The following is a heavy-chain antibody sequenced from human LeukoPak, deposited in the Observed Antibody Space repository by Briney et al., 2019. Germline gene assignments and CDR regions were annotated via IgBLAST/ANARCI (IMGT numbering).Heavy chain of an antibody. CDR1: GGSFSGYY. CDR2: INHSGST. J-gene: IGHJ4*02. Sequence: KPSETLSLTCAVYGGSFSGYYWSWLRQPPGKGLEWLGEINHSGSTNYNPSLKSRVTISVDTSKNQFSLKLSSVTAADTAVYYCARGGLRYFDWLSSYYFDYWGQGTLVTVS. CDR3: ARGGLRYFDWLSSYYFDY. D-gene: IGHD3-9*01. V-gene: IGHV4-34*01.